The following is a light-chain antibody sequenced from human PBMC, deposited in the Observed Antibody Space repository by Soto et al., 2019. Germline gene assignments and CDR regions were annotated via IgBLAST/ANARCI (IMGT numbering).Light chain of an antibody. V-gene: IGKV3-20*01. CDR2: GAS. CDR3: QQYGSSPWT. Sequence: EIVLTQSPATLSLYPGERATLTCRASQSVSSSYLAWYQQKPGQAPRLLIYGASSRATGIPDRFSGSGSGTDFTLTIGRLEPEDFAVYYCQQYGSSPWTFGQGTKVDI. J-gene: IGKJ1*01. CDR1: QSVSSSY.